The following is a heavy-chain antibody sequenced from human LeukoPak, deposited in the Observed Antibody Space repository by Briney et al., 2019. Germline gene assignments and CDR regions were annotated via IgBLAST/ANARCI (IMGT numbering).Heavy chain of an antibody. CDR1: GGSFSGYY. CDR2: INHSGST. CDR3: GRTTTVTTSAFDI. J-gene: IGHJ3*02. D-gene: IGHD4-17*01. V-gene: IGHV4-34*01. Sequence: RSETLSLTCAVYGGSFSGYYWTWIRQPPGKGLEWIGEINHSGSTSSNPSLKSRVTISVDTSKNQFSLKLSSVTAADTAIYYCGRTTTVTTSAFDIWGQGTMVTVSS.